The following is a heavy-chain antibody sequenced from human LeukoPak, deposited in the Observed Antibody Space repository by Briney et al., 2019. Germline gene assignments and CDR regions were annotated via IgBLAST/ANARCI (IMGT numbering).Heavy chain of an antibody. J-gene: IGHJ5*02. CDR2: IVSSSRYI. D-gene: IGHD2-15*01. Sequence: PGGSLRLSCAASGFTFSSYSMNWVRQAPGKGLEWVSCIVSSSRYIYYADSVKGRFTISRDNAKNSLYLQMNSLRDEDTAVYYCARDKAGYCSGGSCYSDWFDPWGQGTLVTVSS. CDR1: GFTFSSYS. V-gene: IGHV3-21*01. CDR3: ARDKAGYCSGGSCYSDWFDP.